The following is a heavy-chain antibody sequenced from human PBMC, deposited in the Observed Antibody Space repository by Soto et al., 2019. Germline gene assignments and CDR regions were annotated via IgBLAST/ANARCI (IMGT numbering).Heavy chain of an antibody. CDR3: VKDDWNN. CDR1: GFTFSYYA. D-gene: IGHD1-1*01. V-gene: IGHV3-23*01. J-gene: IGHJ4*02. Sequence: EVQVLESGGGLVQPGGSLRLSCAASGFTFSYYAMSWVRQAPGRVLEWVSAITGSGGSTYYADSVKGRFTISRDNSKNMLYLQMDSLRAEDTAIYYCVKDDWNNWGQGTLVTVSS. CDR2: ITGSGGST.